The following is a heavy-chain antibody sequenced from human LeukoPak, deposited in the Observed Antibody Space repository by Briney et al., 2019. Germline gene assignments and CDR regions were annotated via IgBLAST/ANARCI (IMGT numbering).Heavy chain of an antibody. V-gene: IGHV4-59*08. Sequence: SETLSLTCTVSGDSINTYYWSWIRQPPGKGLEWIGYIYYSGSTNYNPSLKSRVTMSVDTSKNQFSLKLSSVTAADTAVYYCARGCSSGTCPFDYWGQGTLVTVSS. CDR2: IYYSGST. CDR1: GDSINTYY. D-gene: IGHD2-15*01. CDR3: ARGCSSGTCPFDY. J-gene: IGHJ4*02.